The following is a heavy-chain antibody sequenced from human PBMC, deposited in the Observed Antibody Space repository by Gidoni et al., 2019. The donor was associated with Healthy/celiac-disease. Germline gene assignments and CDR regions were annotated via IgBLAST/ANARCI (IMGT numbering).Heavy chain of an antibody. CDR1: GFTFSSYS. Sequence: EVQLVESGGGLVQPGGSLRLSCAASGFTFSSYSLNWVRQAPGKGLGGVSYISSSSSTIYYADSVKGRFTISRDNAQNSLYLQMNSLRDEDTAVYYCARPYYYDSSGIDAFYIWGQGTMVTVSS. CDR2: ISSSSSTI. V-gene: IGHV3-48*02. D-gene: IGHD3-22*01. CDR3: ARPYYYDSSGIDAFYI. J-gene: IGHJ3*02.